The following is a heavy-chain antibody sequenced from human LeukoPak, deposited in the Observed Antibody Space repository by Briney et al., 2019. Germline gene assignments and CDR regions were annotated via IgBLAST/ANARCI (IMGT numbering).Heavy chain of an antibody. Sequence: SETLSLTWTVAGGSISRYYGSWIRQPAGKGREWVGRIYTSGRNNYNTSLKGRVTMSVDTSKNQFSLKLSSVTAADTAVYYCARVPQYCTGGSCYPTYSFDYWGQGTLVTVSS. V-gene: IGHV4-4*07. J-gene: IGHJ4*02. D-gene: IGHD2-15*01. CDR2: IYTSGRN. CDR1: GGSISRYY. CDR3: ARVPQYCTGGSCYPTYSFDY.